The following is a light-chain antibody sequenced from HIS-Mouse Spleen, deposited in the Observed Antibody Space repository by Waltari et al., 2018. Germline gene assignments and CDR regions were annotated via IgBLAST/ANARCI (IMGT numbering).Light chain of an antibody. CDR2: DVS. V-gene: IGLV2-14*03. Sequence: QSALTQPASVSGSPGQSITISCPGTSSDGGGYNSVSWYQQHPGKAPKLMIYDVSNRPSGVSNRFSGSKSGNTASLTISGLQAEDEADCYCSSYTSSSTYVFGTGTKVTVL. CDR3: SSYTSSSTYV. J-gene: IGLJ1*01. CDR1: SSDGGGYNS.